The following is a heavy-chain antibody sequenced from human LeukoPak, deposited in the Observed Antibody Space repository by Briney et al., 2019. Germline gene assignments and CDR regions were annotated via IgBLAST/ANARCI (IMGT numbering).Heavy chain of an antibody. CDR2: IKQDGSEK. CDR3: ARDHRVVATYYDTLTGYYHDN. D-gene: IGHD3-9*01. Sequence: GGSLRLSCATSGFTFSSYWMSWVRQAPGKGLEWVANIKQDGSEKYYVDSVKGRFTISRDNAKNSLYLQMNSLRAEDTAVYYCARDHRVVATYYDTLTGYYHDNWGQGTLVTVSS. CDR1: GFTFSSYW. V-gene: IGHV3-7*01. J-gene: IGHJ4*02.